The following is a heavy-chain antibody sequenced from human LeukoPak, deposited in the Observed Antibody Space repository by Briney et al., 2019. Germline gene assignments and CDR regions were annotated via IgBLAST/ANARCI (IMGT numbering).Heavy chain of an antibody. CDR2: MNPNSGNT. D-gene: IGHD3-10*01. Sequence: ASVKVSCKASGYTFTSYDINWVRQATGQGLEWMGWMNPNSGNTGYAQKFQGRVTMTRNTSISTAYMELSRLRSDDTAVYYCARGRGSGSNQPRNWFDPWGQGTLVTVSS. J-gene: IGHJ5*02. V-gene: IGHV1-8*01. CDR3: ARGRGSGSNQPRNWFDP. CDR1: GYTFTSYD.